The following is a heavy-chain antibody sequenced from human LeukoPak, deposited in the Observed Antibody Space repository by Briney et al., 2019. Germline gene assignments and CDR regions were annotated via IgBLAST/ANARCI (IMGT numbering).Heavy chain of an antibody. D-gene: IGHD6-13*01. V-gene: IGHV6-1*01. CDR1: GDSVSSKSST. J-gene: IGHJ4*02. CDR2: TYYRSKWKS. CDR3: ARGAAAIRGGIDY. Sequence: SQTLSLTCAISGDSVSSKSSTWYWVRQSRSRGLEWLGRTYYRSKWKSDYALSVKSRITINPDTSKNQFTLQLKSVTSEDTAVYYCARGAAAIRGGIDYWGQGTLVTVSS.